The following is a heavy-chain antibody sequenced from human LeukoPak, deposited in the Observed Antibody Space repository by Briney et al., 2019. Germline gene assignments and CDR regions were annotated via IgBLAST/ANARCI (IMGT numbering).Heavy chain of an antibody. Sequence: GGSLRLSCAASGFSFSSFAMNWVRQAPGKGLEWVSAMSGSGLTTYYADSVKGRFTISRDNSKNTLYLQMNSLRAEDTAVYYCVKDIYSGWRTFDNWGQGTLVTASS. V-gene: IGHV3-23*01. CDR2: MSGSGLTT. J-gene: IGHJ4*02. D-gene: IGHD6-19*01. CDR3: VKDIYSGWRTFDN. CDR1: GFSFSSFA.